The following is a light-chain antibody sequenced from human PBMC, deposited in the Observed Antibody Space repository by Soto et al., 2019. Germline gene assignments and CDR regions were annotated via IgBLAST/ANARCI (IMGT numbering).Light chain of an antibody. V-gene: IGLV2-14*01. CDR2: EVS. CDR1: SSDVGGYNY. CDR3: SSYTSISTYV. J-gene: IGLJ1*01. Sequence: QSALTQPASVSGSPGQSITISCTGTSSDVGGYNYVSWYQQHPGKAPKLMIFEVSNRPSGASSRFSGSKSGNAASLTISGLQPEDEADYYCSSYTSISTYVFGTGTKLTVL.